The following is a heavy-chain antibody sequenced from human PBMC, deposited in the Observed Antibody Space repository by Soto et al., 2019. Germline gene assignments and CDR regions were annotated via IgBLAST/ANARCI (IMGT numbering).Heavy chain of an antibody. V-gene: IGHV3-23*01. CDR3: AKDPIVGATANWFDP. D-gene: IGHD1-26*01. Sequence: GGSLRLSCAASGFTFSSYAMSWVRQAPGKGLEWVSAISGSGGSTYYADFVKGRFTISRDNSKNTLYLQMNSLRAEDTAVYYCAKDPIVGATANWFDPWGQGTLVTVSS. CDR1: GFTFSSYA. CDR2: ISGSGGST. J-gene: IGHJ5*02.